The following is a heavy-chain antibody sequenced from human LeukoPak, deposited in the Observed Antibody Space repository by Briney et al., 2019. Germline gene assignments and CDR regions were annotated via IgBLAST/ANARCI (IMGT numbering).Heavy chain of an antibody. D-gene: IGHD3-3*01. V-gene: IGHV1-18*01. J-gene: IGHJ1*01. CDR1: GYTFTSYG. Sequence: ASVKVSCKASGYTFTSYGISWVRQAPGQGLEWMGWISAYNGNTNYAQKLQGRVTMTTDTSTSTAYMELRSLRSDDTAVYYCARDIVSGYSPGADYFQHWGQGTLVTVSS. CDR3: ARDIVSGYSPGADYFQH. CDR2: ISAYNGNT.